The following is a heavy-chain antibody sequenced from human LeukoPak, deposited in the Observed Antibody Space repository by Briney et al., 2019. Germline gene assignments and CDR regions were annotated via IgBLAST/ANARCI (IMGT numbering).Heavy chain of an antibody. CDR3: AKASAMIVVVSKHFDY. V-gene: IGHV3-23*01. D-gene: IGHD3-22*01. Sequence: GGSLRLSCAASGFTFSSYAMSWVRQAPGKGLEWVSAISGSGGSTYYADSVKGRFTISRDNSKNTLYLQMNSLRAEDTAVYYCAKASAMIVVVSKHFDYWGQGTLVTVSS. CDR1: GFTFSSYA. CDR2: ISGSGGST. J-gene: IGHJ4*02.